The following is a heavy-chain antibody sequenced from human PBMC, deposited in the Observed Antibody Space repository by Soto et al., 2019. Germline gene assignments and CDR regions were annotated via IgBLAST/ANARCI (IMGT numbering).Heavy chain of an antibody. CDR3: AREDPPSVS. CDR1: GYTFTSYA. D-gene: IGHD2-2*01. CDR2: ISAYNGNT. J-gene: IGHJ4*02. Sequence: QIQLVQSGAEVKKPGASVKVSCKASGYTFTSYAISWVRPAPGQGLEWMGWISAYNGNTSYAQKLQARATMRTDTSTTTAYMELRRLRSDDTAVYYCAREDPPSVSWGQGTLVTVSS. V-gene: IGHV1-18*01.